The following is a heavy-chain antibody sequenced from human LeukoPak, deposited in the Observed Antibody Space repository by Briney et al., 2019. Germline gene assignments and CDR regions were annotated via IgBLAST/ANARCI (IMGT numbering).Heavy chain of an antibody. J-gene: IGHJ6*02. CDR2: IIPIFGTA. V-gene: IGHV1-69*13. CDR1: RGTFNIYA. Sequence: VASVTVSSKPSRGTFNIYAISWVRQAPRQGGEWMGGIIPIFGTANYAQKFQGRVTITADESTSTAYMELSSLRSEDTAVYYCARGAPGYYYGMDVWGQGTTVTVSS. CDR3: ARGAPGYYYGMDV.